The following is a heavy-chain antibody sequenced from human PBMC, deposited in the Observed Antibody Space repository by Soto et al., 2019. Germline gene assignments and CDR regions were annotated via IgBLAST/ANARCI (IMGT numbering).Heavy chain of an antibody. V-gene: IGHV3-21*06. CDR3: ARARVYATGPLDF. CDR1: GFTFTSYT. Sequence: GSLRLSCAASGFTFTSYTMNWVRQAPGKGLEWVSSISSSSDYIYYADSMKGRVAISRDNAKNSLFLDMNSLTGEDTAVYYCARARVYATGPLDFWGQGTLVTVSS. CDR2: ISSSSDYI. J-gene: IGHJ4*02. D-gene: IGHD6-13*01.